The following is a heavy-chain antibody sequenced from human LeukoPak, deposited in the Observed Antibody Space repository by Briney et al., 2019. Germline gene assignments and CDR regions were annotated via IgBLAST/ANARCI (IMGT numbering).Heavy chain of an antibody. D-gene: IGHD6-19*01. J-gene: IGHJ4*02. Sequence: GGSLRLSCAASGFTFSSFWMHWVRQAPGKGLVWXSRINSVGSSTSYADSVKGRFTISRDNAKNTLYLQMNSLRAEDTAVYYCARERTSGWDAFDFWGQGTLVTVSS. CDR1: GFTFSSFW. V-gene: IGHV3-74*01. CDR3: ARERTSGWDAFDF. CDR2: INSVGSST.